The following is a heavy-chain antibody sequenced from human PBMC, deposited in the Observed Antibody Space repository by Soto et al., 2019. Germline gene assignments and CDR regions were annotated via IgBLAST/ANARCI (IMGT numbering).Heavy chain of an antibody. D-gene: IGHD3-9*01. CDR2: IYYSGST. Sequence: QVQLQVSGPGLVKPSQTLSLTCTVSGGSISSGGYYWSWIRQHPGKGLEWIGYIYYSGSTYYNPSLKSRVTISVDXXKXQXXLKRSSVTAADTAVYYCARAVVGVLGWLLLDWFDPWGQGTLVTVSS. V-gene: IGHV4-31*03. CDR3: ARAVVGVLGWLLLDWFDP. J-gene: IGHJ5*02. CDR1: GGSISSGGYY.